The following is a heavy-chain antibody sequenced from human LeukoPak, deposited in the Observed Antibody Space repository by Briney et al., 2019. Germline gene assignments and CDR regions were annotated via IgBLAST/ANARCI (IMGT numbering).Heavy chain of an antibody. CDR3: ATYRQVLLPFES. CDR1: GFTFNRYW. V-gene: IGHV3-7*03. Sequence: GGSLRLSCAASGFTFNRYWMSWVRQAPGKELQWVANIKQDGSAKYYVDSVKGRFTISRDNAKNSLYLQMNSLRVEDTAIYYCATYRQVLLPFESWGQGTLVTVSS. D-gene: IGHD5-18*01. J-gene: IGHJ4*02. CDR2: IKQDGSAK.